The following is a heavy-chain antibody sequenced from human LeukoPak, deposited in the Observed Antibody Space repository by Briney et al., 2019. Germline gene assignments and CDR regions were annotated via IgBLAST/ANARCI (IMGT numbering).Heavy chain of an antibody. V-gene: IGHV4-59*11. J-gene: IGHJ3*01. CDR1: GGSLRGHY. CDR3: ARLLDNDLSGDPDPFDV. Sequence: ETLSLTYTVSGGSLRGHYWSWIRQPPGKTLEGIGYVSYTGSSKYNPSLQSRVTISIDTSESQFSLKLTSVTSWDTALFLCARLLDNDLSGDPDPFDVWGQGTTVIVSS. D-gene: IGHD3-22*01. CDR2: VSYTGSS.